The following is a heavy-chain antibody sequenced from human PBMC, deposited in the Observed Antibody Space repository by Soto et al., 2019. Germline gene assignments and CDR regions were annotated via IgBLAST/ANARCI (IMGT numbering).Heavy chain of an antibody. D-gene: IGHD2-2*01. Sequence: QMQLQESGPGLVKSSETLSLTCTVSGGSFISYFWTWVRQSPGKGLQWIGYIHYSGNTNYNPSLKSRLSMSVDTSKNQVSLRLTSVTAADTAVYYCARMNQLAPKRNAFDLWGLGTMVTVSS. V-gene: IGHV4-59*01. CDR1: GGSFISYF. CDR3: ARMNQLAPKRNAFDL. CDR2: IHYSGNT. J-gene: IGHJ3*01.